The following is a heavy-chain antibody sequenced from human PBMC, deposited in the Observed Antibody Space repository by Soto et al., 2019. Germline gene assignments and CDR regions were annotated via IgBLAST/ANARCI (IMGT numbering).Heavy chain of an antibody. CDR2: IYWDDDK. J-gene: IGHJ4*02. CDR1: GFSLSTSGVG. V-gene: IGHV2-5*02. D-gene: IGHD3-22*01. CDR3: AHTYYYDSSGYPHYFDY. Sequence: SGPTLVNPTQTLTLTCTFSGFSLSTSGVGVGWIRQPPGKALEWLALIYWDDDKRYSPSLKSRLTITKDTSKNQVVLTMTNMDPVDTATYYCAHTYYYDSSGYPHYFDYWGQGTLVTVSS.